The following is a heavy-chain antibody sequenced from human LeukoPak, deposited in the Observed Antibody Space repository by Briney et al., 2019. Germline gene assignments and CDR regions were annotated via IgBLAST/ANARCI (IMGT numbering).Heavy chain of an antibody. CDR2: INPRSGTT. CDR3: ARSNNWNDDYYSYMDV. J-gene: IGHJ6*03. Sequence: ASVKVSCKASGYTFTDYYIHWVRQAPGQGLEWMGIINPRSGTTTYAQKFQGRLTMARDMSTSTFYMELSSLRSEDTAVYYCARSNNWNDDYYSYMDVWGQGTTVTVSS. D-gene: IGHD1-1*01. CDR1: GYTFTDYY. V-gene: IGHV1-46*01.